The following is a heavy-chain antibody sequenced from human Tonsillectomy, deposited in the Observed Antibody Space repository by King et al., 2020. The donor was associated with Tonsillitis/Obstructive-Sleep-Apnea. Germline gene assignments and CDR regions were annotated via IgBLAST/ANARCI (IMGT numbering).Heavy chain of an antibody. J-gene: IGHJ4*02. Sequence: VQLVESGAEVKKPGESLRISCKASGYSFTSYWISWVRQMPGKGLEWMGGIDPSGTYTNYRPSFQGHVTISADKSISTAYLQWSSLKASDTAMYYCARQGSDAAASSTNCFDYWGQGTLVTVSS. CDR3: ARQGSDAAASSTNCFDY. V-gene: IGHV5-10-1*03. CDR1: GYSFTSYW. D-gene: IGHD6-25*01. CDR2: IDPSGTYT.